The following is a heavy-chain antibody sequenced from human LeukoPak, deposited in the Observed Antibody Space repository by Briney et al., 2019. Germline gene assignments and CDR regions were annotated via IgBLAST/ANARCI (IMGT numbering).Heavy chain of an antibody. V-gene: IGHV4-59*08. CDR3: ARQGQATRY. CDR1: GGSISSYY. Sequence: PSETLSLTCTVSGGSISSYYWSWIRQPPGKGLEWIGYIYYSGSTNYNPSLKSRVTISVDTSKNQFSLKLSSVTAADTAVYYCARQGQATRYWGQGTLVTVSS. J-gene: IGHJ4*02. CDR2: IYYSGST.